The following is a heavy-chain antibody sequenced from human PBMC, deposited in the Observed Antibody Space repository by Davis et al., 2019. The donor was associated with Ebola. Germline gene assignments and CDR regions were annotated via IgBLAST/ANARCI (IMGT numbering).Heavy chain of an antibody. J-gene: IGHJ4*02. CDR2: IYYSGST. V-gene: IGHV4-59*12. CDR1: GGSISSYY. D-gene: IGHD6-13*01. Sequence: MPSETLSLTCTVSGGSISSYYWSWIRQPPGKGLEWIGYIYYSGSTNYNPSLKSRVTISVDTSKNQFSLKLSSVTAADTAVYYCARGRFSYSSSWTRIDYWGQGTLVTVSS. CDR3: ARGRFSYSSSWTRIDY.